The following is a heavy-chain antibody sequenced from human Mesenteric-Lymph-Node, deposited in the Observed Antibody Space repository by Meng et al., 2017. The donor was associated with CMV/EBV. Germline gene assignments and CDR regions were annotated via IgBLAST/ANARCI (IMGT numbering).Heavy chain of an antibody. CDR1: GYSFTGHH. D-gene: IGHD6-13*01. J-gene: IGHJ4*02. CDR3: ARAWGTQQLLTSLDN. Sequence: ASVKVSCKASGYSFTGHHIHWVRQTPGQGLEWMGWISPNSGDTRYAQRFQDRVTMTRDTSITTVYMELSSLKSDDTAVYHCARAWGTQQLLTSLDNWGQGTLVTVSS. V-gene: IGHV1-2*02. CDR2: ISPNSGDT.